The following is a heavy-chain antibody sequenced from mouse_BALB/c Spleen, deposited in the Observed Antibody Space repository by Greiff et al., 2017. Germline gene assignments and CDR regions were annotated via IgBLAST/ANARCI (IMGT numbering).Heavy chain of an antibody. V-gene: IGHV5-6-4*01. J-gene: IGHJ4*01. CDR2: ISSGGSYT. CDR3: TRDSTILMDY. CDR1: GFTFSSYT. D-gene: IGHD2-1*01. Sequence: EVKLVESGGGLVKPGGSLKLSCAASGFTFSSYTMSWVRQTPEKRLEWVATISSGGSYTYYPDSVKGRFTISRDNAKNTLYLQMSSLKSEDTAMYYCTRDSTILMDYWGQGTSVTVSS.